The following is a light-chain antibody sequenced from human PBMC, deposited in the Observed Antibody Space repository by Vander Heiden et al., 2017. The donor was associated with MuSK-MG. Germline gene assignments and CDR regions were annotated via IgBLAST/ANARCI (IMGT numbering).Light chain of an antibody. Sequence: DIQMTQSPSTLSASVGDRVTITCRASQSISSWLAWDQQKPGKAPKLLIYDASSLESGVQSRFSGSGSGTELTLTSSSLQTDDFATYFGQQYNTWTFGQGTKVEIK. CDR1: QSISSW. CDR3: QQYNTWT. V-gene: IGKV1-5*01. J-gene: IGKJ1*01. CDR2: DAS.